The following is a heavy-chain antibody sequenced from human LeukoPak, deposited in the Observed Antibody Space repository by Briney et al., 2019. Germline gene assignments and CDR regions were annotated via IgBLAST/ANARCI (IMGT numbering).Heavy chain of an antibody. CDR3: ARELRGTSSYFVWPSYMDV. CDR1: GFTFSSYW. Sequence: GGSLRLSCAASGFTFSSYWMSWVRQAPGKGLEWVANIKQDGSEKYYVDSVKGRFTISRDNAKNSLYLQMNSLRAEDTAVYYCARELRGTSSYFVWPSYMDVWGKAPAVTVSS. J-gene: IGHJ6*03. V-gene: IGHV3-7*01. CDR2: IKQDGSEK. D-gene: IGHD2-2*01.